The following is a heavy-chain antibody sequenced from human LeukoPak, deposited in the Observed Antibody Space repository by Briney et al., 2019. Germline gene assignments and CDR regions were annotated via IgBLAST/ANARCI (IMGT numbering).Heavy chain of an antibody. V-gene: IGHV4-4*07. CDR2: IDTSGNT. CDR1: GGSISSYY. Sequence: SETLSLTCTVSGGSISSYYWSWIRQPAGKGLEWIGRIDTSGNTNYKPSLKSRVTISVDTSKNQFSLKLRSVTAADTAVYYCARDDRVTAPTYWGQGTLVTVSS. D-gene: IGHD1-1*01. CDR3: ARDDRVTAPTY. J-gene: IGHJ4*02.